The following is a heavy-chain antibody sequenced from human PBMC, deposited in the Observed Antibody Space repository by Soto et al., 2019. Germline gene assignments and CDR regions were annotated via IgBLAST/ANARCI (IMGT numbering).Heavy chain of an antibody. Sequence: ASVKVSYKASGYTFTSYDINWVRQATGQGLEWMGWMNPNSGNTGYAQKFQGRVTMTRDTSISTAYMELSSLRSEDTAVYYCARGKYCSGGSCYHQTDDYWGQGTLVTVSS. J-gene: IGHJ4*02. CDR3: ARGKYCSGGSCYHQTDDY. D-gene: IGHD2-15*01. CDR2: MNPNSGNT. CDR1: GYTFTSYD. V-gene: IGHV1-8*01.